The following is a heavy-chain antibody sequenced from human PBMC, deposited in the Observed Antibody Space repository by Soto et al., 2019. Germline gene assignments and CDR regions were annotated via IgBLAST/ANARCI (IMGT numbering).Heavy chain of an antibody. J-gene: IGHJ4*02. CDR1: GFRFNNYG. Sequence: GGSLRLSCAASGFRFNNYGIHWVRQAPGEGLEWVAAISYDGSNKFYADSVKGRFTISRDNSKNTLYLQMNSLRAEDTAVYYCAKDLDYDVWGGYHGAFDYWGQGTLVTVSS. CDR3: AKDLDYDVWGGYHGAFDY. CDR2: ISYDGSNK. D-gene: IGHD3-3*01. V-gene: IGHV3-30*18.